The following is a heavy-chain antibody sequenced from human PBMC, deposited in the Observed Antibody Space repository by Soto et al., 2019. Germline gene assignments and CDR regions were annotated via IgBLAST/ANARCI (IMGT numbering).Heavy chain of an antibody. D-gene: IGHD3-10*01. J-gene: IGHJ4*02. CDR3: ARTHFYYFGLWTHLYYFDF. CDR1: SGSISSYY. V-gene: IGHV4-59*01. Sequence: QVQLLQSGPRLVKPSETLSLTCTVASGSISSYYWSWLRQPPGKGLEWIGYAYYSGTTNYNSSLKSRDTISIYTSKNQSSLTLNSVPAAETAVYYCARTHFYYFGLWTHLYYFDFWDQGALVTVYS. CDR2: AYYSGTT.